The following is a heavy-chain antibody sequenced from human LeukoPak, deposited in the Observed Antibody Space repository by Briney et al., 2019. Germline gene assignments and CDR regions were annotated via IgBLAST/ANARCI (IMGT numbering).Heavy chain of an antibody. CDR2: IVVGSGNA. CDR3: AADGVRYCSSTSCYGYMDV. D-gene: IGHD2-2*01. Sequence: SVKVSCKASGFTFTSSAMQWVRQARGQRLAEVGWIVVGSGNANYAQKFHERVTITRDMSTSTAYMELSSLRSEDTAVYYCAADGVRYCSSTSCYGYMDVWGKGTTVTVSS. V-gene: IGHV1-58*02. J-gene: IGHJ6*03. CDR1: GFTFTSSA.